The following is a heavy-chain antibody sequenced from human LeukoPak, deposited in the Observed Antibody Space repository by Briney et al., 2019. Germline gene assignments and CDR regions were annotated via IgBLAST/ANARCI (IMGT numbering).Heavy chain of an antibody. D-gene: IGHD3-10*01. Sequence: GGSLRLSCATSGFTFSSYWMSWVRQAPGKGLEWVADIKEDGNEKYYVDSVKGRFTISRDNAKNSLYLQMNSLRAEDTAVYYCALNPDYYGSGSFDYWGQGTLVTVSS. CDR2: IKEDGNEK. V-gene: IGHV3-7*01. CDR1: GFTFSSYW. J-gene: IGHJ4*02. CDR3: ALNPDYYGSGSFDY.